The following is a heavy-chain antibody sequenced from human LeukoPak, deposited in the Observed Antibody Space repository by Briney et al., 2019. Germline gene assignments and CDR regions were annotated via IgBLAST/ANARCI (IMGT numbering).Heavy chain of an antibody. J-gene: IGHJ4*02. CDR1: GYTFTSYD. V-gene: IGHV1-8*01. CDR2: MNPKSGNT. D-gene: IGHD2-8*01. CDR3: ARINGLPDY. Sequence: ASVKVSCKASGYTFTSYDINWVRQATGQGLEWMGWMNPKSGNTGYAQKFQGKVTMTRDTSISTAYMEVSSLTFEDTAIYYCARINGLPDYWGQGPWSPSPQ.